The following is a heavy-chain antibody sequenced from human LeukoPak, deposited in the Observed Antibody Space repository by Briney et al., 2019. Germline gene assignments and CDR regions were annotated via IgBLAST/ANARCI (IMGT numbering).Heavy chain of an antibody. Sequence: PGGSLRLSCAASGFTFSSYSMTWVRQAPGKGLEWVSTISDNGGSTYYADSVKGRFTISRDNSKSTLYLQMNSLRAEDTALYYCAKDPPQWLVRDYWGQGTLVTVSS. D-gene: IGHD6-19*01. CDR3: AKDPPQWLVRDY. J-gene: IGHJ4*02. CDR2: ISDNGGST. CDR1: GFTFSSYS. V-gene: IGHV3-23*01.